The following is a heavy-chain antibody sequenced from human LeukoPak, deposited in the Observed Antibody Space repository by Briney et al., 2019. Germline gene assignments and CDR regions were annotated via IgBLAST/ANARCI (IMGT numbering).Heavy chain of an antibody. V-gene: IGHV4-59*10. CDR3: ARGQYTTVPIPPYYYYYMDV. J-gene: IGHJ6*03. CDR1: GGSFSGYY. D-gene: IGHD1-1*01. CDR2: IYTTGST. Sequence: PSETLSLTCAVYGGSFSGYYWSWIRQPAGKGLEWIGRIYTTGSTNYNPSLKSRVTISVDTSKNQFSLKLRSVTAADTAIYYCARGQYTTVPIPPYYYYYMDVWGKGTTVTISS.